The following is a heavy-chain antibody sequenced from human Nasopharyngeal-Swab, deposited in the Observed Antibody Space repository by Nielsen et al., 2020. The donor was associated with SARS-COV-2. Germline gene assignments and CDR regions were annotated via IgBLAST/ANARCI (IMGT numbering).Heavy chain of an antibody. D-gene: IGHD4-17*01. J-gene: IGHJ3*02. V-gene: IGHV4-59*13. CDR3: ARPVLGDYRFDI. CDR2: IYYSGST. Sequence: PGKGLEWIGYIYYSGSTNYNPSLKSRVTISVDTSKNQFSLKLSSVTAADTAVYYCARPVLGDYRFDIWGQGTMVTVSS.